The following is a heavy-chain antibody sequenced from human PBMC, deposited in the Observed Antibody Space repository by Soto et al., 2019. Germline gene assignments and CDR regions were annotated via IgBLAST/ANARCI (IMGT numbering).Heavy chain of an antibody. CDR1: GYTFTSYG. J-gene: IGHJ4*01. V-gene: IGHV1-18*01. CDR2: ISAYNGNP. Sequence: QVQLVQSGAEVKKPGASVKVSCKASGYTFTSYGISWVRQAPGQGLEWMGWISAYNGNPNYAQKLQGRVTMTTVTITSTAYREARSPSSDATGVYFWARDNGYESDYWGQGTLVTVSS. D-gene: IGHD5-12*01. CDR3: ARDNGYESDY.